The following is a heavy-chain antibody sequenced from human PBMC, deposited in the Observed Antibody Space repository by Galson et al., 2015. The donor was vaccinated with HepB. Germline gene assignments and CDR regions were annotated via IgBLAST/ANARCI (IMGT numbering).Heavy chain of an antibody. Sequence: LSLTCTVSGGSISSYYWSWIRQPPGKGLEWIGYIYYSGSTNYNPSLKSRVTISVDTSKNQFSLKLSSVTAADTAVYYCARHWRPFDWLAQNAFDIWSQGTMVTVSS. V-gene: IGHV4-59*08. CDR1: GGSISSYY. CDR3: ARHWRPFDWLAQNAFDI. CDR2: IYYSGST. J-gene: IGHJ3*02. D-gene: IGHD3-9*01.